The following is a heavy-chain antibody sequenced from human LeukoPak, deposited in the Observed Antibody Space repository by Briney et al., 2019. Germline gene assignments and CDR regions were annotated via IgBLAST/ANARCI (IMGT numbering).Heavy chain of an antibody. CDR2: IYTSGST. J-gene: IGHJ5*02. D-gene: IGHD6-6*01. Sequence: SETLSLTCTVSGGSISSYYWSWTRQPPGKGLEWIGYIYTSGSTNYNPSLKSRVTISVDTSKNQFSLKLSSVTAADTAVYYCARLRIAARPDWFDPWGQGTQVTVSS. V-gene: IGHV4-4*09. CDR1: GGSISSYY. CDR3: ARLRIAARPDWFDP.